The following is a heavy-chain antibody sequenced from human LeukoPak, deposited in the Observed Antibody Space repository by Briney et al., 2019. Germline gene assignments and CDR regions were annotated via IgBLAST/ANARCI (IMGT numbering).Heavy chain of an antibody. V-gene: IGHV1-58*01. CDR3: AADGGRIVGASNFDY. J-gene: IGHJ4*02. CDR2: IVVGSGNT. Sequence: GASVKVSFKASGFTFTSSAVQWVRQARGQRLEWIGWIVVGSGNTNYAQKFQERVTITRDMSTSTAYMELSSLRSEDTAVYYCAADGGRIVGASNFDYWGQGTLVTVSS. D-gene: IGHD1-26*01. CDR1: GFTFTSSA.